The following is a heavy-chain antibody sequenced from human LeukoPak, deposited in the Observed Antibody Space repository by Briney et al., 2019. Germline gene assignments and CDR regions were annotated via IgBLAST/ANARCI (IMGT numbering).Heavy chain of an antibody. V-gene: IGHV4-4*02. CDR3: ARAVGASEETKI. CDR2: IYHSGST. J-gene: IGHJ4*02. CDR1: GGSVSSNNW. D-gene: IGHD1-26*01. Sequence: SGTLSLPCAVSGGSVSSNNWWTWVRQPPGKGLEWIGEIYHSGSTNYHPSLKSRVTISVDKSKNQFSLRLSSVTAADTAVYYCARAVGASEETKIWGQGTLVTVSS.